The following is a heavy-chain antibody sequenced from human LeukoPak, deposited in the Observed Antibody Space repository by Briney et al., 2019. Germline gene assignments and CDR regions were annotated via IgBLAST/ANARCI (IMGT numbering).Heavy chain of an antibody. D-gene: IGHD1-7*01. CDR2: ISAYSGNT. V-gene: IGHV1-18*01. CDR3: ARLGGNYPIDY. CDR1: GYTFTSYG. J-gene: IGHJ4*02. Sequence: EASVKVSFKAFGYTFTSYGISWARQAPGQGLEWMGWISAYSGNTNYAQKLQGRVTMTTDTSTSTAYMELRSLRSDDTAVYYCARLGGNYPIDYWGQGTLVTVSS.